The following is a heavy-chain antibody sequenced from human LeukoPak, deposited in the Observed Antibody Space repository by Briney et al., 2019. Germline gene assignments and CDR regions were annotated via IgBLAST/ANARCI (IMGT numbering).Heavy chain of an antibody. CDR2: ISYDGSNK. V-gene: IGHV3-30-3*01. Sequence: GGSLRLSCAASGFTFSSYAMHWVRQAPGKGLEWVAVISYDGSNKYYADSVKGRFTISRDNSKNTLYLQMNSLRAEDTAVYYCAKDLAARPLYYYMDVWGKGTTVTVSS. CDR3: AKDLAARPLYYYMDV. CDR1: GFTFSSYA. D-gene: IGHD6-6*01. J-gene: IGHJ6*03.